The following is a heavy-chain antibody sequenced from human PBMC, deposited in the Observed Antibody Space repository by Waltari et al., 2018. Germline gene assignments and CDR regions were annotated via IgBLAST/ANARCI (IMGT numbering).Heavy chain of an antibody. Sequence: QVQLVQSGAEVKKPGSSVKVSCKASGGTFSRYTISWVRPAPGQGLEWMGRISPSLGIANDSQKFQGRGTITADKSTSTAYMELSSLRSEDTAVYYCARARITMVRGPILDYGGQGTLVTVSS. V-gene: IGHV1-69*02. CDR3: ARARITMVRGPILDY. J-gene: IGHJ4*02. CDR2: ISPSLGIA. D-gene: IGHD3-10*01. CDR1: GGTFSRYT.